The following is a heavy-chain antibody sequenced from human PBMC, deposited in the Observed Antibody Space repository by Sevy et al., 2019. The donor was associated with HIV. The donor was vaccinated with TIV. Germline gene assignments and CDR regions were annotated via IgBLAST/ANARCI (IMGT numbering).Heavy chain of an antibody. V-gene: IGHV3-53*01. D-gene: IGHD3-9*01. Sequence: QPGGSLRLSCAASGFTVSSNYMSWVRQAPGKGLEWVSVIYSGGSTYYADSVKGRFTISRDNSKNTLYLQMNSLRAEDTAVYYCARGYFDWFGGATKDAFDIWGQGTMVTVSS. CDR2: IYSGGST. CDR1: GFTVSSNY. J-gene: IGHJ3*02. CDR3: ARGYFDWFGGATKDAFDI.